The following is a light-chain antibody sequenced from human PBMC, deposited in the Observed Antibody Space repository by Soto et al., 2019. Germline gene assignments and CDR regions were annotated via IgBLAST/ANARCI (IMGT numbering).Light chain of an antibody. CDR3: QQYGSSPLT. CDR1: QSVRGNY. J-gene: IGKJ4*01. V-gene: IGKV3-20*01. CDR2: DAS. Sequence: EIVLTQSPGTLSLSPGETATLSCRASQSVRGNYLAWDQQKPGQARRFLIYDASSRATSIPDRFSGSGSGTDLTLTISRLEPEDFAVYYCQQYGSSPLTFGGGTKVEIK.